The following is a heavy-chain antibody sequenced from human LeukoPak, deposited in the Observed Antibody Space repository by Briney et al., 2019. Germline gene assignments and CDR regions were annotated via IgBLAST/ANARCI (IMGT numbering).Heavy chain of an antibody. CDR3: ARTHYYGSGSYYSPPGY. CDR2: INPSGGST. CDR1: GYTFTGYY. V-gene: IGHV1-46*01. D-gene: IGHD3-10*01. J-gene: IGHJ4*02. Sequence: ASVKVSCKASGYTFTGYYMHWVRQAPGQGLEWTGWINPSGGSTSYAQKFQGRVTMTRDTSTSTVYMELSSLRSEDTAVYYCARTHYYGSGSYYSPPGYWGQGTLVTVSS.